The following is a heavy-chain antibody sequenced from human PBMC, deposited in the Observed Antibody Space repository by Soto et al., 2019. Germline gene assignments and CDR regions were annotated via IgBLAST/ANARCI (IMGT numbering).Heavy chain of an antibody. J-gene: IGHJ4*01. D-gene: IGHD1-26*01. CDR2: IYYSGSS. Sequence: KTSETLSFTCTVSGGSISSGGYHWSWIRQHPGKGLEWIGNIYYSGSSYYNPSLKSRATISIDTSKDQFSLRLGSVSAADTAVYYCARVEGSSYYFRHDCWGRGTLVTVSS. CDR1: GGSISSGGYH. CDR3: ARVEGSSYYFRHDC. V-gene: IGHV4-31*03.